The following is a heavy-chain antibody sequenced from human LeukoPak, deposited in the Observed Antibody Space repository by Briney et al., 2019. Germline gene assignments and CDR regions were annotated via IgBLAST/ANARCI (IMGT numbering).Heavy chain of an antibody. CDR1: GYTFTSYY. D-gene: IGHD6-13*01. J-gene: IGHJ5*02. CDR2: INPNSGGT. V-gene: IGHV1-2*06. CDR3: AKCGDFIAASYNWFDP. Sequence: ASVKVSCKASGYTFTSYYMHWVRQAPGQGLEWMGRINPNSGGTKYAQKFQGRVTMTRDTSISTAYMELNRLTSDDTAVYYCAKCGDFIAASYNWFDPWGPGTLVTVSS.